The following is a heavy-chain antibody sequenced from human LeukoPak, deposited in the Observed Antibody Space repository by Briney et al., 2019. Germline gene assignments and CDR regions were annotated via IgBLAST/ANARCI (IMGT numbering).Heavy chain of an antibody. CDR1: GGSFSGYY. CDR3: AAYYYDSSGYYYEDDAFDI. Sequence: SETLSLTCAVYGGSFSGYYWSWIRQPPGKGLEWIGEINHSGSTNYNPSLKSRVTISVDTSKNQFSLKLSSVTAADTAVYYCAAYYYDSSGYYYEDDAFDIWGQGTMVTVSS. J-gene: IGHJ3*02. D-gene: IGHD3-22*01. V-gene: IGHV4-34*01. CDR2: INHSGST.